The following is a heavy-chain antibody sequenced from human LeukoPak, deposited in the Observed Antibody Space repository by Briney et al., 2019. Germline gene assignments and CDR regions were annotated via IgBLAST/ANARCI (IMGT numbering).Heavy chain of an antibody. D-gene: IGHD3-22*01. Sequence: GESLKISCKGSGYSFTSYWIGWVRQMPGKGLEWMGIIYPGDSDTRYSPSFQGQVTISADKSISTAYLQWSSLKASDTAMYYCARLFRDEDSSGRNWFDPWGQGTLVTVSS. J-gene: IGHJ5*02. CDR1: GYSFTSYW. CDR2: IYPGDSDT. CDR3: ARLFRDEDSSGRNWFDP. V-gene: IGHV5-51*01.